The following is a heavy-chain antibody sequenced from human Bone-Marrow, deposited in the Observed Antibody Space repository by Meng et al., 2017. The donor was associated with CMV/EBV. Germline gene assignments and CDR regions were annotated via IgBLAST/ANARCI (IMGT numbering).Heavy chain of an antibody. D-gene: IGHD4-23*01. CDR3: ARQLNSEVSPIDS. Sequence: ASVKVSCKASGYTLNTSGFSWVRQAPGQGLEWMGWISGYSSTTKYAQNFQGRITMTTDTTTSTTYMEQRSLRSDDTAIYYCARQLNSEVSPIDSWGQGTLVTVSS. J-gene: IGHJ4*02. CDR1: GYTLNTSG. V-gene: IGHV1-18*01. CDR2: ISGYSSTT.